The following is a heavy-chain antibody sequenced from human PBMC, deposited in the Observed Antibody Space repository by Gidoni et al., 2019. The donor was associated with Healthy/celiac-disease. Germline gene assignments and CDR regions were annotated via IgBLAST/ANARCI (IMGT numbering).Heavy chain of an antibody. J-gene: IGHJ3*02. Sequence: QVQLVESGGGVVQPGRSLRLSCAASGFTFSNYGMHWVRQAPGKGLEWVAVIWYDGSNKYYTDSVKGRFTISRDNSKNTLYLQMNSLRAEDTAVYYCARDNVEWELLGAFDIWGQGTMVTVSS. D-gene: IGHD1-26*01. CDR1: GFTFSNYG. V-gene: IGHV3-33*01. CDR3: ARDNVEWELLGAFDI. CDR2: IWYDGSNK.